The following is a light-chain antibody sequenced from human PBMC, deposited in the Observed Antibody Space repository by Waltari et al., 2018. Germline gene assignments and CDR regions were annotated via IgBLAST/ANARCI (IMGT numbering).Light chain of an antibody. Sequence: EILLTQFPDTPSLSPGERATLPCRASQGFSSYLACYQQKPGHAPRLLIYDASNMSTVIPARFSGSGSGTDFTLTVSSLEPEDFAVYYCQQHSNWPRTFGQGTKVEIK. CDR1: QGFSSY. J-gene: IGKJ1*01. CDR3: QQHSNWPRT. V-gene: IGKV3-11*01. CDR2: DAS.